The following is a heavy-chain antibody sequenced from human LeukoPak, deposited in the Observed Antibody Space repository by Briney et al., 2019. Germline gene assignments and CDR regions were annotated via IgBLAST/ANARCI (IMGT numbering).Heavy chain of an antibody. D-gene: IGHD3-10*01. Sequence: PSQTLSLTCTVSGDSISSGDYYWSWIRQPAGKGLECIGSIYYSGSTYYNPSLKSRVTISVDTSKNQFSLKLSSVTAAGTAVYYCAASVWFGELIDSPWGQGTLVTVSS. V-gene: IGHV4-30-2*03. J-gene: IGHJ5*02. CDR1: GDSISSGDYY. CDR2: IYYSGST. CDR3: AASVWFGELIDSP.